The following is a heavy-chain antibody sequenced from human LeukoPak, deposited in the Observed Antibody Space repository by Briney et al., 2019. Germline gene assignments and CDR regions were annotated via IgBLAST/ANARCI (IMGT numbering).Heavy chain of an antibody. CDR1: GGSIGSGDYY. CDR3: ARDRWEAFDY. Sequence: SETLSLTCTVSGGSIGSGDYYWSWIRQPPGKGLEWIGYIYYSGSTYYNPSLKSRVTISVDTSKNQFSLKLSSVTAADTAVYYCARDRWEAFDYWGQGTLVTVSS. CDR2: IYYSGST. V-gene: IGHV4-30-4*01. D-gene: IGHD1-26*01. J-gene: IGHJ4*02.